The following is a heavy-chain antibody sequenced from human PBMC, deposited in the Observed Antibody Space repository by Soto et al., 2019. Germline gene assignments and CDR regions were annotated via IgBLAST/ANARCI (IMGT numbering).Heavy chain of an antibody. Sequence: ASVKVSCKASGYTFTSYDINWVRQATGQGLEWMGWMNPNSGNTGYAQKFQGRVTMTRNASISTAYMELSSLRSEDTAVYYCARPPSSGWYDFYYYYGMDVWGQGTTVTVSS. J-gene: IGHJ6*02. CDR3: ARPPSSGWYDFYYYYGMDV. V-gene: IGHV1-8*01. CDR1: GYTFTSYD. D-gene: IGHD6-19*01. CDR2: MNPNSGNT.